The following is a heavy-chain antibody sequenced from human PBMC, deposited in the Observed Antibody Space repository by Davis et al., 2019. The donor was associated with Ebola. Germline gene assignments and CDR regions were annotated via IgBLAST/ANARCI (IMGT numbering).Heavy chain of an antibody. D-gene: IGHD5-24*01. CDR1: GFTFDDYA. CDR2: ISGDGGST. CDR3: ARGAVGEMATIYYYYGMDV. V-gene: IGHV3-43*02. J-gene: IGHJ6*02. Sequence: PGGSLRLSCAASGFTFDDYAMHWVRQAPGKGLEWVSLISGDGGSTYYADSVKGRFTISRDNSKNTLYLQMNSLRAEDTAVYYCARGAVGEMATIYYYYGMDVWGQGTTVTVSS.